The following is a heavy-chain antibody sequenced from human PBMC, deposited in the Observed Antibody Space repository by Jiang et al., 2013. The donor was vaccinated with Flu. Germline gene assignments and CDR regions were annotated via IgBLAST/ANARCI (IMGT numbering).Heavy chain of an antibody. CDR2: IYYSGST. D-gene: IGHD2-15*01. J-gene: IGHJ4*02. CDR3: ARVVGSGYCSGGICYVDY. V-gene: IGHV4-30-4*08. CDR1: GGSISSGDSY. Sequence: KPSQTLSLTCTVSGGSISSGDSYWSWIRQPPGKGLEWIGYIYYSGSTYYNPSLKSRVTISVDTSKNQFSLKLSSVTAADTAVYYCARVVGSGYCSGGICYVDYWGQGTLVTVSS.